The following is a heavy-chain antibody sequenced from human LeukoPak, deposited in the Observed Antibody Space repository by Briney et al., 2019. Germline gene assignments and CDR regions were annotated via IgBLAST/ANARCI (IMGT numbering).Heavy chain of an antibody. CDR1: GGSISSGSYY. CDR2: IYTSGST. CDR3: VRGQRPSVVAASRLDY. J-gene: IGHJ4*02. Sequence: SQTLSLTCTVSGGSISSGSYYWSWIRQPAGKGLEWIGRIYTSGSTNYNPSLKSRVSISVDTSKNQFSLKLRSVTAADTAVYYCVRGQRPSVVAASRLDYWGQGTPVTVSS. V-gene: IGHV4-61*02. D-gene: IGHD2-15*01.